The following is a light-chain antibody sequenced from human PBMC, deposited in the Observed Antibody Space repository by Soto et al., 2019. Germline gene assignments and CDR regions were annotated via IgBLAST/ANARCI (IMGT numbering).Light chain of an antibody. CDR1: QSVLYSSNNKNY. Sequence: DIVMTQSPDSLAVSLGERATINCKSSQSVLYSSNNKNYLAWYQQKPGQPPKLLIYWASTRESGVPDRFSGSGSGTDFTLTIRSLQAEDVAVYYCKQYYSTPSTFGQGTRLEIK. CDR2: WAS. J-gene: IGKJ5*01. V-gene: IGKV4-1*01. CDR3: KQYYSTPST.